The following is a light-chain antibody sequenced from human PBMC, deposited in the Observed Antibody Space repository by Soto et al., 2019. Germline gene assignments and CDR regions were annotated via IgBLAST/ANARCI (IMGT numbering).Light chain of an antibody. J-gene: IGKJ5*01. CDR1: QSVSSCY. CDR2: GAS. Sequence: EIVLTQSPGTLSLSPGERATLSCRASQSVSSCYLAWYQQKPGQAPRLLIYGASGRATGIPDRFSGSGSGTDFTLTISRLEPEDFAVYYCQQYGSSPGITFGQGTRLEIK. CDR3: QQYGSSPGIT. V-gene: IGKV3-20*01.